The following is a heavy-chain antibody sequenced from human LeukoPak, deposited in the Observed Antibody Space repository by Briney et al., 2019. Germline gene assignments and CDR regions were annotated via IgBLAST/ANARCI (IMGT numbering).Heavy chain of an antibody. CDR1: GFIFGSCA. D-gene: IGHD3-10*01. V-gene: IGHV3-23*01. Sequence: GGSLRLSCAASGFIFGSCAMSWVRQSPGKGLEWVSAISPSGGSRYYADSVKGRFTISRDASKNMLYLQMNSLRAEDTAVYYCAKRTSGLYFDYWGQGTLVTVSS. J-gene: IGHJ4*02. CDR3: AKRTSGLYFDY. CDR2: ISPSGGSR.